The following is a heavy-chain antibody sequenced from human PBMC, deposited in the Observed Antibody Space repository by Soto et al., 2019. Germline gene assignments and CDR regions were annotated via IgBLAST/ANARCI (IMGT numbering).Heavy chain of an antibody. CDR1: GDSVSSGRYF. Sequence: SETLSLTCSVSGDSVSSGRYFWSWIRQSPGKGLEWIGEINHSGSTNYNPSLKSRVTISVDTSKNQFSLKLSSVTAADTAVYYCARGGYCSGGSCHTTGMDVWGQGTTVTVSS. CDR3: ARGGYCSGGSCHTTGMDV. V-gene: IGHV4-61*01. D-gene: IGHD2-15*01. J-gene: IGHJ6*02. CDR2: INHSGST.